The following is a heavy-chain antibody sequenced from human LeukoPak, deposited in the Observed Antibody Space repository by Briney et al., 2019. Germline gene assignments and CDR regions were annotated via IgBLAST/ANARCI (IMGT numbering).Heavy chain of an antibody. D-gene: IGHD2-8*01. CDR2: IRSAQYGGTT. CDR3: TRGVGTRSPH. J-gene: IGHJ4*02. CDR1: GFTFGDAA. V-gene: IGHV3-49*04. Sequence: GGSLRLSCTTSGFTFGDAAVSWVRQAPGKGLEWLGFIRSAQYGGTTEYIASVRGRFTISRDDSKSVAYLQMNSLKTEDTAVYFCTRGVGTRSPHWPQGTLVTVSS.